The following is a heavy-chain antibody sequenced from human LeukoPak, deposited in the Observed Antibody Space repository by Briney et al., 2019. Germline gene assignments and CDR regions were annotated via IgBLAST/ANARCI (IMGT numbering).Heavy chain of an antibody. J-gene: IGHJ4*02. Sequence: NPGGSLRLSCAASGFTFSSYSMNWVRQAPGKGLEWVSSISSSSSDIYYADSVKGRFTISRDNAKNSLYLQMNSLRAEDTAVYYCARWVYCSSTSCPDDYWGQGTLVTVSS. CDR1: GFTFSSYS. CDR3: ARWVYCSSTSCPDDY. D-gene: IGHD2-2*01. CDR2: ISSSSSDI. V-gene: IGHV3-21*01.